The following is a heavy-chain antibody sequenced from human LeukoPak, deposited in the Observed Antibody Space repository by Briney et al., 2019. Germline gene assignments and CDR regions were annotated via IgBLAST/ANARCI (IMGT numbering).Heavy chain of an antibody. CDR2: IKPSGGNT. D-gene: IGHD2-2*01. CDR3: ARGICSSTSCYDYFDY. V-gene: IGHV1-46*01. Sequence: GASVKVSCKASGYTFTSYYMHWVRQAPGQGLEWMGIIKPSGGNTSYAQKFQGRVTMTRDTSTSTVYMELSSLRSEDTAVYYCARGICSSTSCYDYFDYWGQGTLVTVSS. CDR1: GYTFTSYY. J-gene: IGHJ4*02.